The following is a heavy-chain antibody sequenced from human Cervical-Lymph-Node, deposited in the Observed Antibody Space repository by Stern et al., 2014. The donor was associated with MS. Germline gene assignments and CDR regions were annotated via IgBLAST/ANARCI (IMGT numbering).Heavy chain of an antibody. Sequence: QITLKESGPTLVKPTQTLTLTCTFSGFSLSTSGVGVGWIRQPPGKALEWLALIYWDDDKRYNPSLKSRLTITKDTSKNQVVLTMTNMDPVDTATYYCARKFPYSYDYTSYFDYWGQGTLVTVSS. D-gene: IGHD5-18*01. CDR1: GFSLSTSGVG. CDR2: IYWDDDK. V-gene: IGHV2-5*02. CDR3: ARKFPYSYDYTSYFDY. J-gene: IGHJ4*02.